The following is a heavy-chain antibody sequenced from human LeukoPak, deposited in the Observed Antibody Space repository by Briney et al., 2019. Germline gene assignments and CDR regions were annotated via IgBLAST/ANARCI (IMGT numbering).Heavy chain of an antibody. Sequence: ASVKVSCKVSGYTLTELSMHWVRQAPGKGLEWMGGFDPEDGETTYAQKFQGRVTMTEDTSTDTAYMELSSLRSEDTAVYYCATRDYDSSGSFDYWGQGTLVTVSS. CDR2: FDPEDGET. D-gene: IGHD3-22*01. CDR1: GYTLTELS. V-gene: IGHV1-24*01. J-gene: IGHJ4*02. CDR3: ATRDYDSSGSFDY.